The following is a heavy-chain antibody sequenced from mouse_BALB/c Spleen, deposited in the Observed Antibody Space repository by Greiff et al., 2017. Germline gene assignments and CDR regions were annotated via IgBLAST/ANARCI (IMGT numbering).Heavy chain of an antibody. CDR3: AKNRYDDSLYWYFDV. V-gene: IGHV2-5-1*01. Sequence: VQLQQSGPSLVQPSQSLSITCTVSGFSLTSYGVHWVRQSPGKGLEWLGVIWRGGSTDYNAAFMSRLSITKDNSKSQVFFKMNSLQADDTAIYYCAKNRYDDSLYWYFDVWGAGTTVTVSS. D-gene: IGHD2-14*01. CDR1: GFSLTSYG. CDR2: IWRGGST. J-gene: IGHJ1*01.